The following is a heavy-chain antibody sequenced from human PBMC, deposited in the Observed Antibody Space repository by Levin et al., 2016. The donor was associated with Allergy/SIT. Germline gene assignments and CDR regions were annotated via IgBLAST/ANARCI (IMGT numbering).Heavy chain of an antibody. CDR1: GFTFGYYA. D-gene: IGHD6-13*01. V-gene: IGHV3-49*03. CDR2: IRSKAYGGTT. J-gene: IGHJ4*02. CDR3: TRDGYSSSFFFISIRRDY. Sequence: GGSLRLSCTTSGFTFGYYAMSWFRQAPGKGLEWVGFIRSKAYGGTTEYAASVKGRFTISRDDSKSIAYLQMNSLKTEDTAVYYCTRDGYSSSFFFISIRRDYWGQGTLVTVSS.